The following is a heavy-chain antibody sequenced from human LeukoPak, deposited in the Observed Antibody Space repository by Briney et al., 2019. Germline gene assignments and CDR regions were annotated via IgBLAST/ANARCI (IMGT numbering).Heavy chain of an antibody. CDR1: GFTFSSYG. Sequence: GGSLRLSCAASGFTFSSYGMHWVRQAPGKGLEWVAVISYDGSNKYYADSVKGRFTISRDNSKNTLYLQMNSLRAEDTAVYYCAKESGYSSGWYPETFDYWGQGTLVTVSS. D-gene: IGHD6-19*01. CDR2: ISYDGSNK. CDR3: AKESGYSSGWYPETFDY. V-gene: IGHV3-30*18. J-gene: IGHJ4*02.